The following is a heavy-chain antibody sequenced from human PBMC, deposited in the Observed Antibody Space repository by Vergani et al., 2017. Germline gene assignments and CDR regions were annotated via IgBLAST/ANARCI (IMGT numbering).Heavy chain of an antibody. CDR1: GYTFTSYY. V-gene: IGHV1-46*01. D-gene: IGHD2-2*01. J-gene: IGHJ5*02. CDR2: INPSGGST. CDR3: ASDSRYCSSTSCYVGRDWFDP. Sequence: QVQLVQSGAAVKKPGASVKVSCKASGYTFTSYYMHWVRQAPGQGLEWMGIINPSGGSTSYEQKFQGRVNMTRDTSTCTVYMELGSLRSEDAAVYYCASDSRYCSSTSCYVGRDWFDPWGEGSLVTVSS.